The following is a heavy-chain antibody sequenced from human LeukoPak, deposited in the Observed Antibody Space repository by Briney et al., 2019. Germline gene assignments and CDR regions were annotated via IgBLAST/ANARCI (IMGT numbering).Heavy chain of an antibody. CDR1: GNSFNTYW. J-gene: IGHJ4*02. CDR3: AIHGYGHYFDY. CDR2: IYPADSDT. D-gene: IGHD5-18*01. V-gene: IGHV5-51*01. Sequence: GESLKISCKGSGNSFNTYWIGWVRQVPGKGLEWMGIIYPADSDTTYSPSFQGQVTISADKSINTAYLQWSSLKASDSAMYYCAIHGYGHYFDYWGQGTLVTASS.